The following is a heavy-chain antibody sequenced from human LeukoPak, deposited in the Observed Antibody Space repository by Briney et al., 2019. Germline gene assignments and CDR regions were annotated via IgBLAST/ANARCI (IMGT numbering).Heavy chain of an antibody. CDR2: MNPNSGNT. CDR3: ARGYKPGYSRGWSIFDF. J-gene: IGHJ4*02. V-gene: IGHV1-8*01. D-gene: IGHD6-19*01. Sequence: ASVTVSCKASGYTFTSYDINWVRQATGQGLEWMGWMNPNSGNTGYAQKFQGRVTMTRNASISTAYMELSSLRSEDTAVYYCARGYKPGYSRGWSIFDFWGQGALVTVSS. CDR1: GYTFTSYD.